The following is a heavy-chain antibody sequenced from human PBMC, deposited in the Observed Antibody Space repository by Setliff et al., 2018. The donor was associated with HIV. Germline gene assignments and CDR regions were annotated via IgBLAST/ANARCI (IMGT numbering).Heavy chain of an antibody. CDR1: GYTFTGYY. J-gene: IGHJ3*02. D-gene: IGHD3-16*01. CDR3: ARDGGSYGGYGGGAFDI. Sequence: GASVKVSCKASGYTFTGYYMHWVRQAPGQGLEWMGWINPNSGGTNYAQKFQGRVTLTRATSISTAYMELSRLRSDDTAVYFCARDGGSYGGYGGGAFDIWGQGTMVTVSS. CDR2: INPNSGGT. V-gene: IGHV1-2*02.